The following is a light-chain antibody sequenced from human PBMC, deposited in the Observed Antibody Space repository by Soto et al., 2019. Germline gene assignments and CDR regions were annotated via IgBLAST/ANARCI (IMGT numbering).Light chain of an antibody. CDR1: QSVSSY. CDR2: GAS. J-gene: IGKJ1*01. Sequence: ENVLTQSPGTLSLSPGERATLSCRASQSVSSYLAWYQQKHGQAPRLLIYGASSRATGVPGRFSGSGSGTDFTLTISRLEPEDFAVYYCQQYVSSSRTFGQGTKVEIK. V-gene: IGKV3-20*01. CDR3: QQYVSSSRT.